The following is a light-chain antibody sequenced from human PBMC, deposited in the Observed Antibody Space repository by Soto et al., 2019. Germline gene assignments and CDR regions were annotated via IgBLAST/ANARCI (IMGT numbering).Light chain of an antibody. Sequence: DIVMTQSPDSLAVSLGERATINCKSSQSVLYSSNNNNYLAWYQQKPGQPPKLLIYLASTRESGVPDRFSGSGSGTDFTLTISSLQAEDVAVYYCQQYYTTPFTFGPGTKVDIK. J-gene: IGKJ3*01. CDR2: LAS. CDR3: QQYYTTPFT. V-gene: IGKV4-1*01. CDR1: QSVLYSSNNNNY.